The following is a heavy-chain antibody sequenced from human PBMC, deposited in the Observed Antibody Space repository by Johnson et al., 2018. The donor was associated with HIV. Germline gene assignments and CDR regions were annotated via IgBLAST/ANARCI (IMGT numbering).Heavy chain of an antibody. CDR2: ISYDGSNK. Sequence: QVQLVESGGGVVQPGRSLRLSCAASGFTFSSYAMHWVRQAPGKGLEWVAVISYDGSNKYYADSVKGRFTISRDNSKNTLYLQMNSLRAEDTAVYYCARERSLVRGVMPGAFDIWGQGTMVTVSS. CDR1: GFTFSSYA. J-gene: IGHJ3*02. D-gene: IGHD3-10*01. CDR3: ARERSLVRGVMPGAFDI. V-gene: IGHV3-30*04.